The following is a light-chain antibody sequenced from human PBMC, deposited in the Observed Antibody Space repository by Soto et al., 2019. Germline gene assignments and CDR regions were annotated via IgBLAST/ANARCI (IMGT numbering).Light chain of an antibody. Sequence: QSVLTQPPSASGAPGQRVTISCSGSASNLGGNYVYWYQQHPGTAPKLVIYRNDQRPSGVTDRISGSKSGISASLAISGLRSEDEADYFCAAWDDNVHGRVFGGGTKLTVL. CDR2: RND. CDR1: ASNLGGNY. J-gene: IGLJ3*02. V-gene: IGLV1-47*01. CDR3: AAWDDNVHGRV.